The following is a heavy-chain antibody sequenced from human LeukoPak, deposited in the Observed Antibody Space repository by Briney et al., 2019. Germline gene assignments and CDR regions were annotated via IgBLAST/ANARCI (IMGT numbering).Heavy chain of an antibody. J-gene: IGHJ4*02. CDR3: ARSHSSGWYGANFDY. Sequence: SETLSLTCAVYGGSCSGYYWSWIRQPPGKGLEWIGEINHSGSTNYNPSLKSRVTISVDTSKNQFSLKLSSVTAADTAVYYCARSHSSGWYGANFDYWGQGTLVTVSS. CDR2: INHSGST. CDR1: GGSCSGYY. V-gene: IGHV4-34*01. D-gene: IGHD6-19*01.